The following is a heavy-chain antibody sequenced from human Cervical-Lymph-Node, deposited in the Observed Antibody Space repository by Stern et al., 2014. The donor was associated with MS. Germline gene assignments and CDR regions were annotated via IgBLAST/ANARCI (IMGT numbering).Heavy chain of an antibody. CDR2: IYPGDSET. D-gene: IGHD2-8*01. V-gene: IGHV5-51*01. CDR1: GYTFTNYW. CDR3: ARSMGHYFDY. J-gene: IGHJ4*02. Sequence: VQLGQSGAEVKKPGESLKISCKGSGYTFTNYWIGWVRQMPGKGLESMGIIYPGDSETRHTPSFQGQVTISADKSINTAYLQWSSLKASDTAMYYCARSMGHYFDYWGQGTLVTVSS.